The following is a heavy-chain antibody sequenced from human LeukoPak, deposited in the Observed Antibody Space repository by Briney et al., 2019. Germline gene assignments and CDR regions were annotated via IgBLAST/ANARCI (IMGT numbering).Heavy chain of an antibody. J-gene: IGHJ5*02. CDR2: INNSGRT. CDR1: GGSISSSKYY. V-gene: IGHV4-39*07. D-gene: IGHD3-22*01. CDR3: ARGTYYNDRSGYSNWYDP. Sequence: SETLSLTCIVSGGSISSSKYYWGWIRQPPGKGLEWIGEINNSGRTHYNPSLKSRVTISVGTSKNQFSLKMSSVTAADTAVYYCARGTYYNDRSGYSNWYDPWGQGTLVTVSS.